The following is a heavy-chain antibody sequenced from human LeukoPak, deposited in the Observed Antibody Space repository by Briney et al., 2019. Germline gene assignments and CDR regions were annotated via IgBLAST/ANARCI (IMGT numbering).Heavy chain of an antibody. Sequence: ASVKVSCKASGGTFSSYAISWVRQAPGQGLEWMGGIIPIFGTANYAQKFQGRVTITRDTSASTAYMELSSLRSEDTAVYYYARGYPGDPDYWGQGTLVTVSS. CDR2: IIPIFGTA. J-gene: IGHJ4*02. D-gene: IGHD3-10*01. CDR3: ARGYPGDPDY. V-gene: IGHV1-69*05. CDR1: GGTFSSYA.